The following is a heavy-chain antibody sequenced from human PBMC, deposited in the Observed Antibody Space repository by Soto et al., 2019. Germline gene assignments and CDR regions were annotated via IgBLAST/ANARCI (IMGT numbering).Heavy chain of an antibody. CDR1: GYTFTSYA. CDR3: ARDYSGSGSYPSLYFDY. V-gene: IGHV1-3*01. Sequence: ASVKVSCTASGYTFTSYAVHWVRQAPGQRLEWMGWINAGNSNTRYSQKLQDRITITRDTSASTAYMELSSLRSEDTAVYYCARDYSGSGSYPSLYFDYWGQGTLVTVSS. D-gene: IGHD3-10*01. J-gene: IGHJ4*02. CDR2: INAGNSNT.